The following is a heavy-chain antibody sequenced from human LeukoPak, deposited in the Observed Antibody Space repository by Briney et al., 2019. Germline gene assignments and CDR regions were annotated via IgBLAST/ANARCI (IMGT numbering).Heavy chain of an antibody. CDR1: GFTFSGYD. CDR3: ARDFPDDGGRMDY. CDR2: ISSSSSWI. D-gene: IGHD4-23*01. J-gene: IGHJ4*02. Sequence: GGSLRLSCAASGFTFSGYDMNWVRQAPGKGLEWVSHISSSSSWIYYADSVKGRFTISRDNAKNTLYLLMNSLRAEDTAMYYCARDFPDDGGRMDYWGQGTPVTVSS. V-gene: IGHV3-48*01.